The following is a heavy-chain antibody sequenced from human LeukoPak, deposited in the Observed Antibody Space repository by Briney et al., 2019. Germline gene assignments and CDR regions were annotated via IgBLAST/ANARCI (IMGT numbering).Heavy chain of an antibody. Sequence: GASVKVSCKASGYTFSSYGISWVRQAPGQGLEWMGWISAYNGNTNYAQKLQGRVTMTTDTSTRTAYMELRSLRSDDTAVYYCARDIGGYSSGWYCFDYWGQGTLVTVSS. D-gene: IGHD6-19*01. CDR3: ARDIGGYSSGWYCFDY. CDR2: ISAYNGNT. V-gene: IGHV1-18*01. J-gene: IGHJ4*02. CDR1: GYTFSSYG.